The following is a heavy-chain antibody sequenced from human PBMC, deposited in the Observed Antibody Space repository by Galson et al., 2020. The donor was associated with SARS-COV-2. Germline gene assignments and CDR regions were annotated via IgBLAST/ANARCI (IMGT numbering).Heavy chain of an antibody. D-gene: IGHD5-18*01. CDR1: GGTISSYS. CDR2: IHYSRST. J-gene: IGHJ4*02. CDR3: ARGETAMVDYEPYYFDY. V-gene: IGHV4-59*01. Sequence: SETLSLTCTVSGGTISSYSWSWLRQPPGKGLEWFGYIHYSRSTNSNPSLKSRVTISGDTSKNQFSLKLSSVTAADTAVYYCARGETAMVDYEPYYFDYWGQGTLVTVSS.